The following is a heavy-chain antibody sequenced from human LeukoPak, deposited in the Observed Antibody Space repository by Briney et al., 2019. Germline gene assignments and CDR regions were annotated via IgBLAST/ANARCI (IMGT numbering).Heavy chain of an antibody. D-gene: IGHD6-19*01. CDR3: AIHTYSSGWYYY. Sequence: ASVRVSCKASGYTFTRYGISWVRQAPGQGLQWLGWISASNGNTNYAQKLQGRVTMTTDTSTSTAYMELRSLRSDDTAVYYCAIHTYSSGWYYYWGQGTLVTVSS. J-gene: IGHJ4*02. V-gene: IGHV1-18*01. CDR1: GYTFTRYG. CDR2: ISASNGNT.